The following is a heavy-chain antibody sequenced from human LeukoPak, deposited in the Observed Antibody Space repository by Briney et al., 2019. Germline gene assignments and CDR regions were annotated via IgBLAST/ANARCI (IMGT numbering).Heavy chain of an antibody. Sequence: GRSLRLSCAASGFTFSHYGVHWVRQAPGKGLEWAAVISYDGSNKNYADSVKGRFTISRDNSKNTLYLQMNSLRVEDTAVYYCAREDGSGWRLPENWGQGTLVTASS. CDR3: AREDGSGWRLPEN. CDR1: GFTFSHYG. J-gene: IGHJ4*02. D-gene: IGHD6-19*01. V-gene: IGHV3-30*03. CDR2: ISYDGSNK.